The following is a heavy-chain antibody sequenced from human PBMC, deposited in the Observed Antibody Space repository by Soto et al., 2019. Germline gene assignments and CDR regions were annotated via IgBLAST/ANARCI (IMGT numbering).Heavy chain of an antibody. V-gene: IGHV4-59*01. J-gene: IGHJ4*02. CDR2: IYYSGST. D-gene: IGHD3-3*01. Sequence: SETLSLTCTVSGGSISSYYWSWIRQPPGKGLEWIGYIYYSGSTNYNPSLKSRVTISVDTSKNQFSLKLSSVTAADTAVYYCARGDYYDFWSGYYPFDYWGQGTLVTVSS. CDR1: GGSISSYY. CDR3: ARGDYYDFWSGYYPFDY.